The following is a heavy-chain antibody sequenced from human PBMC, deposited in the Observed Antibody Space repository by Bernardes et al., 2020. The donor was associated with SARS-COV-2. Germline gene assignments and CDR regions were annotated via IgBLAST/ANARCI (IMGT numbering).Heavy chain of an antibody. Sequence: GGSLRLCCAASGFTVSSNYMSWGRQAPGTGLEWVSVIYSGGSTYYADSVKGRFTISRDNSKNTLYLQMNSLRAEDTAVYYCARAGHSGAVDRYYYYYGMDVWGQGTTVTVSS. CDR3: ARAGHSGAVDRYYYYYGMDV. V-gene: IGHV3-53*01. CDR2: IYSGGST. J-gene: IGHJ6*02. D-gene: IGHD4-17*01. CDR1: GFTVSSNY.